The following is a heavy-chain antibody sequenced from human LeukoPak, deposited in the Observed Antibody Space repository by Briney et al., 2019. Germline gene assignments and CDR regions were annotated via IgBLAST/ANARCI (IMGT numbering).Heavy chain of an antibody. D-gene: IGHD5-12*01. CDR1: GFTFSGAW. Sequence: PGGSLRLSCTASGFTFSGAWMTWVRQAPGKGLEWVANIREDGTEKNYVDSVKGRFTISRDNAKNSLFLQMSNLRDDDTAIYYCARHVWISFWGQGTLVTVSS. CDR3: ARHVWISF. J-gene: IGHJ4*02. V-gene: IGHV3-7*01. CDR2: IREDGTEK.